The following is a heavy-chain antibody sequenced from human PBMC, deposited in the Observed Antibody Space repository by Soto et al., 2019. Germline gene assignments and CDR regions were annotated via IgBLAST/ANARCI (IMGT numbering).Heavy chain of an antibody. Sequence: QVQLVQSGAEVKKPGSSVKVSCKASGGTFSSYTISWVRQAPGQGLEGMGRIIPILGIANYAQKFQGRVTITADKSTSTAYMELSSLRSEDTAVYYCARRDIVVVPAARGFDYWGQGTLVTVSS. CDR1: GGTFSSYT. CDR2: IIPILGIA. CDR3: ARRDIVVVPAARGFDY. D-gene: IGHD2-2*01. V-gene: IGHV1-69*02. J-gene: IGHJ4*02.